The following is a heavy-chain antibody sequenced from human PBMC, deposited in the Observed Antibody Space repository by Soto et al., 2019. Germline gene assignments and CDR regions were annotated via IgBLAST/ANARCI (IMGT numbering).Heavy chain of an antibody. Sequence: DVQLLESGGGLVQPAGSLRLSCAASGFTFSSYAMGWVRQGPGKGLEWVAVVSIGGSTHYADSVRGRFTISRDNSKNTLSLQLNSLTAEYTAVYFCAKRRGAGGHLDYWGQGALVTVSS. CDR3: AKRRGAGGHLDY. J-gene: IGHJ4*02. V-gene: IGHV3-23*01. CDR1: GFTFSSYA. D-gene: IGHD2-15*01. CDR2: VSIGGST.